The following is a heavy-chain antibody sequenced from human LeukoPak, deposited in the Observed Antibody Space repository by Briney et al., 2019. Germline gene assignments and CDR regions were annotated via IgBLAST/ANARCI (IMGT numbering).Heavy chain of an antibody. Sequence: GGSLRLSCAASGFTFSSYSMNWVRQAPGKGLEWVSSISGSSSYIYYADSVKGRFTISRDHGKNSLYLQMNSLRAEDTAVYYCARDRARADYWGQGTLVTVSS. D-gene: IGHD3-10*01. J-gene: IGHJ4*02. V-gene: IGHV3-21*01. CDR1: GFTFSSYS. CDR2: ISGSSSYI. CDR3: ARDRARADY.